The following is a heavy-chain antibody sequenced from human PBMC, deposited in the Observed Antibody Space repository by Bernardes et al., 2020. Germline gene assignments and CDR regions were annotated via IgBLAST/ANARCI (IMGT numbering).Heavy chain of an antibody. J-gene: IGHJ4*02. D-gene: IGHD3-10*01. CDR3: AADEWFGEYRFDY. CDR2: IVVGSGNT. V-gene: IGHV1-58*01. Sequence: SVKVSCKASGFTFTSSAVQWVRQARGQRLEWIGWIVVGSGNTNYAQKFQERVTITRDMSTSTAYMELSSLRSEDTAVYYCAADEWFGEYRFDYWGQGTLVTVSS. CDR1: GFTFTSSA.